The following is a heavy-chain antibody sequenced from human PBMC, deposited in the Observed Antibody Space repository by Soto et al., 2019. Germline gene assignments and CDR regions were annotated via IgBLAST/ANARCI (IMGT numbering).Heavy chain of an antibody. D-gene: IGHD2-2*01. J-gene: IGHJ3*02. CDR1: GGSISSSSYY. V-gene: IGHV4-39*01. Sequence: QLQLQESGPGLVKPSETLSLTCTVSGGSISSSSYYWGWIRQPPGKGLEWIGSIYYSGSTYYNPSLKSRVTISVDTSKNQFSLKLSSVTAADTAVYYCARQGYCSSTSCPERAFDIWGQGTMVTVS. CDR2: IYYSGST. CDR3: ARQGYCSSTSCPERAFDI.